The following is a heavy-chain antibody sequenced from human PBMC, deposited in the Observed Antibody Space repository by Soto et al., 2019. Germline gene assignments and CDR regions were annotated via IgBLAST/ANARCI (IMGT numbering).Heavy chain of an antibody. D-gene: IGHD3-10*01. V-gene: IGHV3-48*02. CDR3: ASEELLWFGELANYYGMDV. CDR1: GFTFSSYS. CDR2: ISSSSSTI. J-gene: IGHJ6*02. Sequence: GGSLRLSFAASGFTFSSYSMNWVRQAPGKGLEWVSYISSSSSTIYYADSVKGRFTISRDNAKNSLYLQMNSLRDEDTAVYYCASEELLWFGELANYYGMDVWGQGTTVTVSS.